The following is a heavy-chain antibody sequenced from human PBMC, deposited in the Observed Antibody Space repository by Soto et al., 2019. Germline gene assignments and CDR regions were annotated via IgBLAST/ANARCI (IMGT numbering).Heavy chain of an antibody. V-gene: IGHV3-30*18. Sequence: QVQLVESGGGVVQPGRSLRLSCAASGFTFSSYGMHWVRQAPGKGLEWVAVISYDGSNKYYADSVKGRLTISRDNSKNTLYLQMNSLRAEDTAVYYCAKDLGAYSSSSSLDYWGQGTLVTVSS. CDR2: ISYDGSNK. CDR1: GFTFSSYG. CDR3: AKDLGAYSSSSSLDY. D-gene: IGHD6-6*01. J-gene: IGHJ4*02.